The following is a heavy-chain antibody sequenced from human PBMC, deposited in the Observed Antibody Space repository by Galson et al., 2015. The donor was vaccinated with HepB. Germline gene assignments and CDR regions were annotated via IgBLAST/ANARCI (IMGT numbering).Heavy chain of an antibody. Sequence: SVKVSCKASGGTFSSYTISWVRQAPGQGLEWMGRIIPILGIANYAQKFQGGVTITADKSTSTAYMELSSLRSEDTAVYYCAREQGRRAVTQGGVRRFDPWGQGTLVTVSS. CDR3: AREQGRRAVTQGGVRRFDP. D-gene: IGHD6-19*01. V-gene: IGHV1-69*04. CDR1: GGTFSSYT. J-gene: IGHJ5*02. CDR2: IIPILGIA.